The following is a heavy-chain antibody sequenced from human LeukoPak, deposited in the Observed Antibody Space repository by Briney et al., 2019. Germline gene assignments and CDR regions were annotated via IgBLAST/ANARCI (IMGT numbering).Heavy chain of an antibody. CDR1: GFTFSSYT. Sequence: GGSLRLSCAASGFTFSSYTMNWVRQAPGKGLEWVSAVSGSSNRTYYADSVKGRFTISRDNSKNTLYPQMTSLRVEETAVYYCAKWGCTGGSCYPFAYWGQGTLVTVSS. CDR2: VSGSSNRT. V-gene: IGHV3-23*01. J-gene: IGHJ4*02. D-gene: IGHD2-15*01. CDR3: AKWGCTGGSCYPFAY.